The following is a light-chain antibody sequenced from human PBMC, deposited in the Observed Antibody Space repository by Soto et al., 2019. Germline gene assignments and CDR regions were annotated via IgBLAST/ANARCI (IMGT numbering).Light chain of an antibody. CDR3: SSYGDNRTYV. Sequence: QSVLTQPPSVSAAPGQKVTISCSGSSSNIDIGAYDFVSWYQQHPGKAPKLIISEVSDRPSGVSTRFSGSKSGNTASLTVSGLQGDDEADYYCSSYGDNRTYVFGTGTKVTVL. V-gene: IGLV2-14*01. CDR2: EVS. J-gene: IGLJ1*01. CDR1: SSNIDIGAYDF.